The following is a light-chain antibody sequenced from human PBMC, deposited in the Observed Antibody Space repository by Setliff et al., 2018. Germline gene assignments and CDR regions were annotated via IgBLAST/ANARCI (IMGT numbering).Light chain of an antibody. CDR3: SSYRSSSTLVV. CDR1: SSDIGDSYNY. V-gene: IGLV2-14*03. Sequence: QSALTQPASVSGSPGQSITISCIGTSSDIGDSYNYVSWYQHYPGKAPKLMIFDVTNRPSGVSNRFSGSKSGNTASLTISGLQAEDEALYYCSSYRSSSTLVVVGGGTKVTVL. J-gene: IGLJ2*01. CDR2: DVT.